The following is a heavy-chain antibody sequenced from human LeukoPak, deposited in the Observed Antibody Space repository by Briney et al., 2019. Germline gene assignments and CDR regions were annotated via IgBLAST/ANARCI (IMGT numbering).Heavy chain of an antibody. CDR3: ARDDDYGDYMHAFDI. V-gene: IGHV3-48*04. D-gene: IGHD4-17*01. Sequence: GGSLRLSCAASGFIFSDYSMNWVRQAPGKGLEWISNIRGSRSGLGSGMYYADSVRGRLTISRDDAKNSLYLQMSSLRAEDTAFYYCARDDDYGDYMHAFDIWGQGTMVTVSS. CDR2: IRGSRSGLGSGM. J-gene: IGHJ3*02. CDR1: GFIFSDYS.